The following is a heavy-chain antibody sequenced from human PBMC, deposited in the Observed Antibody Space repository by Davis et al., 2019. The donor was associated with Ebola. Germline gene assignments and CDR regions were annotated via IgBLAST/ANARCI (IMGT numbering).Heavy chain of an antibody. CDR3: ARRLNSGGHFFYYGLDV. CDR2: IYPGDSST. V-gene: IGHV5-51*01. J-gene: IGHJ6*02. D-gene: IGHD6-19*01. Sequence: GESLKISCTGSGYNFPNYWIGWVRQMPGRGLEWVGIIYPGDSSTTYSPSFQGQVTISADKSIGTAYLQWSSLKASDTAMYFCARRLNSGGHFFYYGLDVWGQGTTVTVSS. CDR1: GYNFPNYW.